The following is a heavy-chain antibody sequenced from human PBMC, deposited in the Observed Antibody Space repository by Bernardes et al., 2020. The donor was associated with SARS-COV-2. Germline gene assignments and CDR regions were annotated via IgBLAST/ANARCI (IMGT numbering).Heavy chain of an antibody. Sequence: SVKVSCKASGYTFTGYYIHWVRQAPGQGLEWMGWINPKSGGTNYAQNFQGRVTMTRDTSISTAYMELSRLRSDDTAVYYCALPPTNYDRYGMDVWGQGTTVTVSS. CDR2: INPKSGGT. D-gene: IGHD3-22*01. V-gene: IGHV1-2*02. CDR3: ALPPTNYDRYGMDV. CDR1: GYTFTGYY. J-gene: IGHJ6*02.